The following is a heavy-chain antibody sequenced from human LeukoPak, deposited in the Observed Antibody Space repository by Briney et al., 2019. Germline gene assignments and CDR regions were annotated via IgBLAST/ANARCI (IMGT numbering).Heavy chain of an antibody. D-gene: IGHD1-14*01. J-gene: IGHJ5*02. Sequence: PSETLSLTCTVSGGSISSSSYYWGWIRQAPGKGLEWIGSIYYSGSTYYNPSLKSRVTISVDTSKNQFSLKLSSVTAADTAVYYCARGRGQPEWFDPWGQGTLVTVSS. CDR3: ARGRGQPEWFDP. CDR1: GGSISSSSYY. CDR2: IYYSGST. V-gene: IGHV4-39*07.